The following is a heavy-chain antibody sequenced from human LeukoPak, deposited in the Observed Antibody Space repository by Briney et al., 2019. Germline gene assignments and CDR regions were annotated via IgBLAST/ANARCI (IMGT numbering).Heavy chain of an antibody. Sequence: SETLSLTCTVSGGSISSSSYYWGWLRQPPGKGLEWIGSIYYSGDTYYNPSLKSRRVTISVDTSKNQFSLRLSSVTAADTAVYYCARHQWHYYYYMGVWGKGPTVTVPS. D-gene: IGHD6-19*01. CDR1: GGSISSSSYY. J-gene: IGHJ6*03. CDR2: IYYSGDT. V-gene: IGHV4-39*01. CDR3: ARHQWHYYYYMGV.